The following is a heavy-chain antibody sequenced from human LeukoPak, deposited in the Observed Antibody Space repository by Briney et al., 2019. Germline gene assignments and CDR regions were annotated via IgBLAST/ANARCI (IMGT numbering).Heavy chain of an antibody. J-gene: IGHJ4*02. CDR2: ISNSGSTI. D-gene: IGHD3-3*01. CDR3: AKSTALRSYYDFWSGYLD. Sequence: AGGSLRLSCAVSGFSFSGYYMSWVRQAPGKGLEWVSYISNSGSTIYYADSVKGRFTISRDNSKNTLYLQMNSLRAEDTAVYYCAKSTALRSYYDFWSGYLDWGQGTLVTVSS. CDR1: GFSFSGYY. V-gene: IGHV3-11*01.